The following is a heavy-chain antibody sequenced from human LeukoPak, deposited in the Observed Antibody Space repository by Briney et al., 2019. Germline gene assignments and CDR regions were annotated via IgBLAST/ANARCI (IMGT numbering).Heavy chain of an antibody. CDR3: ARTTSSGSYYFNWFDP. V-gene: IGHV1-2*02. Sequence: ASVKVSCKASGYTFTGYYMHWVRQAPGQGLEWMGWINPNSGGTNYAQKFQGRVTMTRDTSISTAYMELSRLRSDDTAVYYCARTTSSGSYYFNWFDPWGQGTLVTVSS. D-gene: IGHD1-26*01. CDR2: INPNSGGT. CDR1: GYTFTGYY. J-gene: IGHJ5*02.